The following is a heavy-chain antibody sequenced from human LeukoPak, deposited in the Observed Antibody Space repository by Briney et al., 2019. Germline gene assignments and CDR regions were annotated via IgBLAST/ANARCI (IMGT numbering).Heavy chain of an antibody. J-gene: IGHJ6*03. D-gene: IGHD3-3*01. CDR1: GFTLSNAW. CDR3: AKDFNVRFLEWLSHYYYYYYMDV. CDR2: IKSKTNGETR. Sequence: GGSLRLSCAASGFTLSNAWMNWVRQAPGKGLEWVGLIKSKTNGETRDYAAPVKGRFTISRDDSDNTLYLQMNSLRAEDTAVYYCAKDFNVRFLEWLSHYYYYYYMDVWGKGTRVTVSS. V-gene: IGHV3-15*01.